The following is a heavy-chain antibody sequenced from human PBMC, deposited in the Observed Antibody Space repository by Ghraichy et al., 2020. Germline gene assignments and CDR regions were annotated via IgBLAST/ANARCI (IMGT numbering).Heavy chain of an antibody. D-gene: IGHD5-18*01. CDR2: MNPNSGNI. V-gene: IGHV1-8*01. CDR1: GYTFSSYD. CDR3: NTGKNGLDV. Sequence: ASVKVSCKASGYTFSSYDIHWVRRATGQGLEWMGWMNPNSGNIGYAQKFQGRVTMTRDTSISTAYMELSSLRSEDSAVYYCNTGKNGLDVWGQGTTVTVSS. J-gene: IGHJ6*02.